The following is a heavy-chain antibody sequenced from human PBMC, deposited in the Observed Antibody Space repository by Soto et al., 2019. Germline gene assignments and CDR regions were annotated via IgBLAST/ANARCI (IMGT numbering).Heavy chain of an antibody. V-gene: IGHV4-34*02. D-gene: IGHD3-10*01. CDR3: ARGRGTPGV. CDR2: INHSGNT. CDR1: GESFTGDY. J-gene: IGHJ6*04. Sequence: QEQVQQWGAGLLKPSETLSLTCAVYGESFTGDYWNWIRQPPEKGLEWIGEINHSGNTNYNPSLKSRVTISVDTSKKPFSLKLRSVTAEDTAVYYCARGRGTPGVWGTGTTVTVSS.